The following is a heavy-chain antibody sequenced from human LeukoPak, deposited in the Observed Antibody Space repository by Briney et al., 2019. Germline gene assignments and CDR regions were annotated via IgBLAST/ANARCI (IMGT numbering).Heavy chain of an antibody. CDR1: GGSISSGSYY. CDR3: ARVSSGYDYPYYYYYYMDV. CDR2: IYTSGST. Sequence: PSETLSLTCTVSGGSISSGSYYWSWIRQPAGKGLEWIGRIYTSGSTNYNPSLKSRVTISVDTSKNQFSLKLSSVTAADTAVYYCARVSSGYDYPYYYYYYMDVWGKGTTVTVSS. J-gene: IGHJ6*03. D-gene: IGHD5-12*01. V-gene: IGHV4-61*02.